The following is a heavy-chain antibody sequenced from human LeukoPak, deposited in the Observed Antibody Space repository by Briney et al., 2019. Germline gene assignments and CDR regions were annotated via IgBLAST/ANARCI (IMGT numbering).Heavy chain of an antibody. V-gene: IGHV4-61*05. CDR1: GGSISNNDYF. J-gene: IGHJ4*02. CDR3: ARVGDTSSYFYFLDY. CDR2: IFSSGNT. D-gene: IGHD3-22*01. Sequence: SETLSLTCTVSGGSISNNDYFWGWIRQPPGKGLEWIGYIFSSGNTNYNPSLKSRVAISVGTSKSQFSLNLSSVTAADTAVYFCARVGDTSSYFYFLDYWGRGTLVTVSS.